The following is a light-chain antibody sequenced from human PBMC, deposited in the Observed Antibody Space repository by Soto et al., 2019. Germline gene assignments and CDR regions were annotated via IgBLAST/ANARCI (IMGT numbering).Light chain of an antibody. J-gene: IGKJ4*01. CDR3: HQRSNWPPLT. Sequence: EIVLTQSPATLSLSPGERATLSCSASQSVGGYLDWYQQKPGQAPRLLLYDASNRASGIPARFSGSGPGTAVTITISSLEPEDLAVYYWHQRSNWPPLTFGGGTKVEIK. CDR2: DAS. V-gene: IGKV3-11*01. CDR1: QSVGGY.